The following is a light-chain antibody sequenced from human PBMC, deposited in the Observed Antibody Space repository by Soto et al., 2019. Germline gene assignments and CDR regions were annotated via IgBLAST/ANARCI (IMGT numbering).Light chain of an antibody. CDR3: QQFLSYPIT. V-gene: IGKV1-13*02. CDR1: QAIRGA. CDR2: DVS. J-gene: IGKJ5*01. Sequence: AIQVTQTPSSLSASVGARVTITCRASQAIRGALAWYQQKPGKPPKLLIYDVSSLESGVPARFSGSGSGTEFTLTISSLQPEDVGTYYCQQFLSYPITFGHGTRLEIK.